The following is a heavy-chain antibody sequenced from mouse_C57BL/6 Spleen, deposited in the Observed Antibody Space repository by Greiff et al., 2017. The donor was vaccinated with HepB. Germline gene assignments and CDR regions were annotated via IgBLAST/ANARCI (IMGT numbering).Heavy chain of an antibody. V-gene: IGHV5-17*01. CDR1: GFTFSDYG. D-gene: IGHD6-5*01. CDR2: ISSGSSTI. Sequence: EVKLQESGGGLVKPGGSLKLSCAASGFTFSDYGMHWVRQAPEKGLEWVAYISSGSSTIYYADTVKGRFTISRDNAKNTLFLQMTSLRSEDTAMYYCARRAYGYYFDYWGQGTTLTVSS. J-gene: IGHJ2*01. CDR3: ARRAYGYYFDY.